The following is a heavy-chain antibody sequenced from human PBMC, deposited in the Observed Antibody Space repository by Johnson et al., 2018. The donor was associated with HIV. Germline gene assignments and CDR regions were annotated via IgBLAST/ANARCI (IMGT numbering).Heavy chain of an antibody. CDR3: ARGSRYTYDNDDVYLLQAFDI. D-gene: IGHD3-16*01. CDR2: ISYDGSDK. CDR1: GFTFSSYA. Sequence: QVQLVESGGGLVQPGGSLRLSCAASGFTFSSYAMSWVRQAPAKGLEWVAVISYDGSDKYYADSVKGRFTVSRDSSKNTLYLQVNSLRAEDAAVYYCARGSRYTYDNDDVYLLQAFDIWGQGTMVTVSS. J-gene: IGHJ3*02. V-gene: IGHV3-30*03.